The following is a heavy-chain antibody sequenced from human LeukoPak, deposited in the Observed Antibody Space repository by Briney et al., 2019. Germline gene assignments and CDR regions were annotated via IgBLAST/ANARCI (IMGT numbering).Heavy chain of an antibody. CDR3: ARDLVYSSGWYPNYYYYYMDV. CDR2: IKQDGTEK. D-gene: IGHD6-19*01. V-gene: IGHV3-7*01. J-gene: IGHJ6*03. Sequence: GGSLRLSCAASGLTFSSYWMSWVRQAPGKGLEWVANIKQDGTEKYYVDSVKGRFIISRDNAKNSLYLQMNSLRAEDTAVYYCARDLVYSSGWYPNYYYYYMDVWGKGTTVTISS. CDR1: GLTFSSYW.